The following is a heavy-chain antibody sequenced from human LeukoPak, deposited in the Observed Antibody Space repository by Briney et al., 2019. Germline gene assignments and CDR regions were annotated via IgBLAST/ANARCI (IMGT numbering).Heavy chain of an antibody. V-gene: IGHV3-48*04. D-gene: IGHD2-21*01. Sequence: GGSLRLSCAASGFTLSNHSMNWVRQAPGKGLEWVSYISLTSTIIYYADSVRGRFIISRDNAKNSLYLRMNSLRAEDTAMYYCARDLSIRDAFDIWGQGTMVTVSS. CDR1: GFTLSNHS. J-gene: IGHJ3*02. CDR3: ARDLSIRDAFDI. CDR2: ISLTSTII.